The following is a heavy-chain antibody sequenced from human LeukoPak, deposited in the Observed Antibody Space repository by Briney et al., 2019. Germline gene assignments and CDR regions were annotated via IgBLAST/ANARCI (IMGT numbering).Heavy chain of an antibody. CDR3: ARHISSGGTYAHFDY. CDR2: IHYNGIT. V-gene: IGHV4-59*08. CDR1: GSMYNYY. J-gene: IGHJ4*02. D-gene: IGHD1-26*01. Sequence: SETLSLTCTVSGSMYNYYWSWIRQPPGKGLEWIGYIHYNGITNYNPSLKSRVTMSLDTSKNQVSLKLNSVTAADTAVYYCARHISSGGTYAHFDYWGQGTLVTDSS.